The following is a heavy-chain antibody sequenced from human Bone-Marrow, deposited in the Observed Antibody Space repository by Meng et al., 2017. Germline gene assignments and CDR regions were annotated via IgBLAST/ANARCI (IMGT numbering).Heavy chain of an antibody. Sequence: QVQYSQWGVGRFKPSEAPSCTCAGYGGSFSGYYWSWIRQPPGKGLEWIGEINHSGSTNYNPSLKSRVTISVDTSKNQFSLKLSSVTAADTAVYYCARGRVFRRTIFGVVIFDYWGQGTLVTVSS. CDR1: GGSFSGYY. CDR2: INHSGST. J-gene: IGHJ4*02. V-gene: IGHV4-34*01. CDR3: ARGRVFRRTIFGVVIFDY. D-gene: IGHD3-3*01.